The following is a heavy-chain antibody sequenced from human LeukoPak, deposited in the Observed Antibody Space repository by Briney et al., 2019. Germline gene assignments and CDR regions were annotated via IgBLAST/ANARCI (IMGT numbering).Heavy chain of an antibody. CDR1: EFTVSRNY. J-gene: IGHJ4*02. V-gene: IGHV3-53*01. CDR3: TRDQTNY. Sequence: PGGSLRLSCTASEFTVSRNYMLWVPQAPGKGLEWVSPIFSNGDTHYADSVKGRFTISRDTSKNTVSLQMNSLRVEDTAMYYCTRDQTNYWGQGTLVTVSS. CDR2: IFSNGDT.